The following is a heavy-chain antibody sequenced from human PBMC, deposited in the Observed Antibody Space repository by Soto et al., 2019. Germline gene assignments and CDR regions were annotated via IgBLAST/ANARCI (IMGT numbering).Heavy chain of an antibody. Sequence: GASGKVSCKASGYTFTSYDINWVRQATGQGLEWMGWMNPNSGNTGYAQKFQGRVTMTRNTSISTAYMELSSLRSEDTAVYYCARGSMGMITFGGVIVNPRYMDVWGKGTTVTVSS. D-gene: IGHD3-16*02. CDR3: ARGSMGMITFGGVIVNPRYMDV. CDR2: MNPNSGNT. J-gene: IGHJ6*03. V-gene: IGHV1-8*01. CDR1: GYTFTSYD.